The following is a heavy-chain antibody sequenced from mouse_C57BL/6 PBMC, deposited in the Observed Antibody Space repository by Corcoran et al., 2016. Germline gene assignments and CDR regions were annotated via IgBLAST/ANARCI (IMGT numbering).Heavy chain of an antibody. V-gene: IGHV9-3*01. J-gene: IGHJ1*03. CDR3: ARLIYYGNGGYCYFDV. CDR2: INTYSGVP. D-gene: IGHD2-1*01. CDR1: GYTFSTYG. Sequence: QIQLVQSGPELKKTGETVKMSCKASGYTFSTYGMSWVKQAPGKGLQWMGGINTYSGVPTYADDFKGRFAFSLETSASTAYLQINNLKNEDTATYFWARLIYYGNGGYCYFDVWGTGTTVTVSS.